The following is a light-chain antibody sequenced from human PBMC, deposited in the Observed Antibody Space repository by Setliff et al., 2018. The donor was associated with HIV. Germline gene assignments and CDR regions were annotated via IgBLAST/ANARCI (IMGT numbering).Light chain of an antibody. J-gene: IGLJ1*01. CDR1: SSDVGGYPY. CDR2: EVS. CDR3: SSYTSSSTLV. Sequence: QSALTQPASVSGSPGQSVTISCTGTSSDVGGYPYVSWYQQYQGKVPKLMIYEVSNRPSGVSNRFSGSKSANMASLTISGLQAEDEADYYCSSYTSSSTLVFGTGTKVTVL. V-gene: IGLV2-14*01.